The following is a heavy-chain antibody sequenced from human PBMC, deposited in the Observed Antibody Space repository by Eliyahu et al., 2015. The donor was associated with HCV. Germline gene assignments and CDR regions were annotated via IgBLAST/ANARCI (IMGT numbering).Heavy chain of an antibody. D-gene: IGHD3-10*01. Sequence: QVQXVQSGPEXXXPGXSVXVXCKTSGYTFIDYGIIWVRQAPGQGLEWMGWISGYNDKTDYAEKLKGRVTMTTDRATSTAYMELRSLTSDDTAVYYCARGKWFGDYDYWGQGTLVAVSS. V-gene: IGHV1-18*01. CDR2: ISGYNDKT. J-gene: IGHJ4*02. CDR3: ARGKWFGDYDY. CDR1: GYTFIDYG.